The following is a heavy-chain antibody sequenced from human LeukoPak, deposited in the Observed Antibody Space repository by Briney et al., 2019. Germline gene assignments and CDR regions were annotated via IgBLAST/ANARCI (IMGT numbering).Heavy chain of an antibody. CDR1: GFTFGNYP. V-gene: IGHV3-64*01. D-gene: IGHD2-15*01. Sequence: GGSLRLSCAASGFTFGNYPIHWVRQAPGKGLEFVSSIHSNGISTYYGNSVKGRFTVSRDNSKNTVYLQMGSLRDEDLAVYYCARARVAAKSGYMDVWGTGTTVTISS. CDR3: ARARVAAKSGYMDV. CDR2: IHSNGIST. J-gene: IGHJ6*03.